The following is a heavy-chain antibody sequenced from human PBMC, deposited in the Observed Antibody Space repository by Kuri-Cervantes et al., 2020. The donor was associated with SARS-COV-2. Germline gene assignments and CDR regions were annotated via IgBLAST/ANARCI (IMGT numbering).Heavy chain of an antibody. CDR3: ARDGDVGTRRRFSGWTYYYYGMDV. J-gene: IGHJ6*02. CDR2: ISYDGSNK. CDR1: GFTFRSYA. D-gene: IGHD6-19*01. Sequence: GASLKISCAASGFTFRSYAMHWVRQAPGKGLEWVAVISYDGSNKDYADPVKGRFTISRDNSKNTLYLQMNSLRAEDTAVYYCARDGDVGTRRRFSGWTYYYYGMDVWGQGTTVTVSS. V-gene: IGHV3-30-3*01.